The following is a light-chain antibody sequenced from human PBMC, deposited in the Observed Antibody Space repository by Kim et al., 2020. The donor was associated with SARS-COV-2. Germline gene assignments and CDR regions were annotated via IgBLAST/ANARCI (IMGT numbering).Light chain of an antibody. V-gene: IGKV1-33*01. J-gene: IGKJ3*01. CDR3: QQNYDLPFT. Sequence: SSSVGDRVTITCQASQDISTYLNWYQQKPGKAPKLLIYDASNLEIGVTSRFSGSGSGTDFTFTITSLQPEDIATYYCQQNYDLPFTFGPGTKVDIK. CDR1: QDISTY. CDR2: DAS.